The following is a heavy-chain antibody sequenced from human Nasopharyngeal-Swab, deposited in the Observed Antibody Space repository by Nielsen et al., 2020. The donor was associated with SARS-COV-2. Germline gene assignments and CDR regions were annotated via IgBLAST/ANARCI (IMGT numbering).Heavy chain of an antibody. V-gene: IGHV3-30*18. Sequence: GESLKISCAASGFTFSSYAMHWVRQAPGKGLEWVADISYDGRNEYYADSVKGRFTMSRDNSKNTLFLQMNSLRPEDTAVYYCAKDRGAIVVEIAIGYLDYWGQGTLVTVSS. D-gene: IGHD2-21*01. CDR1: GFTFSSYA. CDR3: AKDRGAIVVEIAIGYLDY. CDR2: ISYDGRNE. J-gene: IGHJ4*02.